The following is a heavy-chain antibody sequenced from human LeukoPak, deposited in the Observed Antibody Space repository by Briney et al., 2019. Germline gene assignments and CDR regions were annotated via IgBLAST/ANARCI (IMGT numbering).Heavy chain of an antibody. D-gene: IGHD1-26*01. CDR1: GYTFTGYY. J-gene: IGHJ6*02. CDR3: ARCGSYNYYYGMDV. V-gene: IGHV1-2*02. CDR2: INPNSGGT. Sequence: SVKVSCKASGYTFTGYYMHWVRQAPGQRLEWMGWINPNSGGTNYAQKFQGRVTTTRDTSISTAYMELSRLRSDDTAVYYCARCGSYNYYYGMDVWGQGTTVTVSS.